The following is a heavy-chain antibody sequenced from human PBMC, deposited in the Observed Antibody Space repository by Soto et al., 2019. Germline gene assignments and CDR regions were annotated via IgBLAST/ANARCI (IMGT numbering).Heavy chain of an antibody. D-gene: IGHD2-21*01. CDR3: ATGVWYYFDY. CDR2: INKNGGTV. CDR1: GVTLGSYE. Sequence: EVQLVESGGGLVQPGGSLRLSCAVFGVTLGSYEMNWVRQAPGKGLEWVSYINKNGGTVSYADSVKGRFTISRDNAENSLHLQMNSLRAEDTAVYYCATGVWYYFDYWGQGALVTVSS. V-gene: IGHV3-48*03. J-gene: IGHJ4*02.